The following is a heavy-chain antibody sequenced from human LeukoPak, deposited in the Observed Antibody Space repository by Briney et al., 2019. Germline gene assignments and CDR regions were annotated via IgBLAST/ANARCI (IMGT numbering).Heavy chain of an antibody. CDR2: IGSGGGSP. CDR1: GFVFRNYA. CDR3: AKYRSVGRDAYDV. J-gene: IGHJ3*01. D-gene: IGHD3-10*01. V-gene: IGHV3-23*01. Sequence: GGSLRLSCAASGFVFRNYAMTWVRQAPGRGLEWVSAIGSGGGSPVYADSVKGRFTITRDNSKNTLYLQMHSLTADDTALYYCAKYRSVGRDAYDVWGQGTMVTVSS.